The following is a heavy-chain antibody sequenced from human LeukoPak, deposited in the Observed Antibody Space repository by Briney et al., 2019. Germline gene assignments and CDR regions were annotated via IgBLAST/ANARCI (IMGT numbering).Heavy chain of an antibody. Sequence: ASVKVSCKASGGTFSSYAISWVRQAPGQGLEWMGGIIPIFGTANYAQKFQGRVTITADESTSTAYMELRSLRSDDTAVYYCARDRGEDSSGCDFDYWGQGTLVTVSS. CDR2: IIPIFGTA. CDR3: ARDRGEDSSGCDFDY. V-gene: IGHV1-69*13. J-gene: IGHJ4*02. D-gene: IGHD6-19*01. CDR1: GGTFSSYA.